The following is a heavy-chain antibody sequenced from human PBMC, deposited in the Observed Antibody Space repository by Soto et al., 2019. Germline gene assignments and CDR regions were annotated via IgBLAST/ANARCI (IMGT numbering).Heavy chain of an antibody. Sequence: QVQLQESGPGLVKPSGTLSLTCAVSGGSISSSNWWSWVRQPPGKGLEWIGEIYHSGSTNYNPSLKSRVNISVDKSHNHFLLKLGSVTAADTAVYYCAGYSSSSGYFDYLGQGTLVTVSS. V-gene: IGHV4-4*02. D-gene: IGHD6-6*01. J-gene: IGHJ4*02. CDR3: AGYSSSSGYFDY. CDR2: IYHSGST. CDR1: GGSISSSNW.